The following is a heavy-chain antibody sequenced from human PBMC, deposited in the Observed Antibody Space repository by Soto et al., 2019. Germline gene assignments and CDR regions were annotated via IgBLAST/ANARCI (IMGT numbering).Heavy chain of an antibody. CDR2: VYHTGRT. Sequence: PSETLSLTCTVSGGSFKSGSYSWSWIRQPPGKGLEWIGYVYHTGRTSYNPSLKSRVSISMDTSKNQFSLNLDSVTAADTAVYYCARYIGAAGRYYYGMDVWGQGTTVTVSS. CDR1: GGSFKSGSYS. CDR3: ARYIGAAGRYYYGMDV. V-gene: IGHV4-61*01. J-gene: IGHJ6*02. D-gene: IGHD6-13*01.